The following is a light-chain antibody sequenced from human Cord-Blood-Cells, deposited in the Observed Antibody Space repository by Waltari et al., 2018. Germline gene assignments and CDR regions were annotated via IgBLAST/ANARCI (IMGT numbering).Light chain of an antibody. V-gene: IGKV1-39*01. Sequence: DIQMTQSPSSLSASVGDRVTITFRASQSISSYLNWYQQKPGKAPKLLIYAASSLQSGVPSRFSGSGSGTDFTLTISSLQPEDFATYYCQQSYTPLTFGGGTKVEIK. CDR3: QQSYTPLT. CDR1: QSISSY. J-gene: IGKJ4*01. CDR2: AAS.